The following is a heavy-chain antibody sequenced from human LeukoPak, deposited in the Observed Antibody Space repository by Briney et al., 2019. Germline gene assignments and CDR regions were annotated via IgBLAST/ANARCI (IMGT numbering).Heavy chain of an antibody. CDR1: GFTFSFFG. CDR3: AKGLGGFDY. V-gene: IGHV3-23*01. CDR2: VTNSGAST. J-gene: IGHJ4*02. D-gene: IGHD1-26*01. Sequence: PGGSLRLSCAAPGFTFSFFGMSWVRQAPGKGLEWVSGVTNSGASTYYADSVKGRFTISRDNSKNTLYLQMNSLRAEDTAVYYCAKGLGGFDYWGQGTLVTVSS.